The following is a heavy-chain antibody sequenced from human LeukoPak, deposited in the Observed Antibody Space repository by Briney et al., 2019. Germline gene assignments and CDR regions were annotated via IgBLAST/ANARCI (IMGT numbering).Heavy chain of an antibody. Sequence: SETLSLTCTVSGGSISSSSYYWGWIRQPPGKGLEWIGSIYYSGSTYYNPSLKSRVTISVDTSKNQFPLKLSSVTAADTAVYYCARDATGADYWGQGTLVTVSS. D-gene: IGHD1-1*01. V-gene: IGHV4-39*06. CDR1: GGSISSSSYY. J-gene: IGHJ4*02. CDR3: ARDATGADY. CDR2: IYYSGST.